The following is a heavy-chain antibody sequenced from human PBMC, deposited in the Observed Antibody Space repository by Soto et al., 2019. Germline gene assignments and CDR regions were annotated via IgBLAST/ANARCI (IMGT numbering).Heavy chain of an antibody. CDR3: TRDWEITVSTWSFGGF. V-gene: IGHV1-69*08. Sequence: QVQLVQSGAEVKKPGSSVKVSCKASGCTFSPYTINWVRQAPGQGLEWMGRIIPFHGVTNYAQKFQARVTITADKSTSTAYMELGGLRFEDTAMYYCTRDWEITVSTWSFGGFWGRGTLVTVSS. D-gene: IGHD3-10*01. CDR2: IIPFHGVT. CDR1: GCTFSPYT. J-gene: IGHJ4*02.